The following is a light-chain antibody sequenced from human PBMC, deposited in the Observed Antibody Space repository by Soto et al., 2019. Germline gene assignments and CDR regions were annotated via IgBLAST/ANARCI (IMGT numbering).Light chain of an antibody. CDR1: SSDVGGYNY. Sequence: QSALTQPPSASGSPGQSVTISCTGTSSDVGGYNYVSWYQQHPGKAPKVMIYGVDRRPSGVPDRFSGSKSGNTASLTVSGLQAEDEADYYCSSYAGSNIVLFGGGTKLTVL. CDR2: GVD. CDR3: SSYAGSNIVL. V-gene: IGLV2-8*01. J-gene: IGLJ2*01.